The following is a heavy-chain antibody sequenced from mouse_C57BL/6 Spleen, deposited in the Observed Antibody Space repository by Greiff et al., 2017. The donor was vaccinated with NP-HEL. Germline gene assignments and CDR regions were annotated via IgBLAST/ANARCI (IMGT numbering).Heavy chain of an antibody. CDR2: IYPGSGST. J-gene: IGHJ4*01. Sequence: VQLLQPGAELVKPGASVKMSCKASGYTFTSYWINWVKQRPGQGLEWFGDIYPGSGSTNYNEKFKSKATLTVDKSSSTAYMQLSSLTSEDSAFYYCARSLRRRAMDYWGQGTSVTVSS. V-gene: IGHV1-55*01. CDR1: GYTFTSYW. CDR3: ARSLRRRAMDY. D-gene: IGHD2-12*01.